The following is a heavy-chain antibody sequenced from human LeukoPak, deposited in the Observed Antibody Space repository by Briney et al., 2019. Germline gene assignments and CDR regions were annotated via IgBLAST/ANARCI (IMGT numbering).Heavy chain of an antibody. J-gene: IGHJ4*02. D-gene: IGHD2-15*01. CDR1: GFTFSSYE. Sequence: PGGSLRLSCAASGFTFSSYEMNWVRQAPGKGLEWVSYISSSGSTIYYADSVKGRFTISRDNAKNSLYLQMNSLRAEDTAVYYCARARPKAAGFDYWGQGTLVTVSS. V-gene: IGHV3-48*03. CDR2: ISSSGSTI. CDR3: ARARPKAAGFDY.